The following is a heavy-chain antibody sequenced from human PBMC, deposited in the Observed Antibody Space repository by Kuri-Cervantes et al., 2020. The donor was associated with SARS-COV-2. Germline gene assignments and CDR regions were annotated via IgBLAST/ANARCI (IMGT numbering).Heavy chain of an antibody. CDR2: IIPIFGTA. CDR1: GGTFSSYA. V-gene: IGHV1-69*05. J-gene: IGHJ6*02. D-gene: IGHD5-18*01. Sequence: SVKVSCKASGGTFSSYAISWVRQAPGQGLEWMGGIIPIFGTANYAQKLQGRVTMTTGTSTSTAYMELRSLRSDDTAVYYCARQIQPSLYYYYGMDVWGQGTTVTVSS. CDR3: ARQIQPSLYYYYGMDV.